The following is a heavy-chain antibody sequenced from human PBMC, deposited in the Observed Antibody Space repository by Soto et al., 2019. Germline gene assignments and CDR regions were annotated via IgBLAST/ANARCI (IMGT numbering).Heavy chain of an antibody. CDR2: IYYSGST. J-gene: IGHJ4*02. Sequence: QLQLQESGPGLVKPSETLSLTCTVSGGSISSSSYYWGWIRQPPGKGLEWMGSIYYSGSTYYNPSLKSRVTISVDTSKNQFSLKLSSVTAADTAVYYCASVAVVPAAMDYWGQGTLVTVSS. D-gene: IGHD2-2*01. CDR1: GGSISSSSYY. V-gene: IGHV4-39*01. CDR3: ASVAVVPAAMDY.